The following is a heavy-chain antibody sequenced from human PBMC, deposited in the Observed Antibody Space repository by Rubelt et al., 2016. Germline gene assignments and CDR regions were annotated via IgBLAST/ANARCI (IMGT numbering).Heavy chain of an antibody. CDR1: GGTFSSYA. Sequence: QVQLVQSGAEVKKPGSSVKVSCKASGGTFSSYAISWVRQAPGQGLEWMGRIIPILGIANYAQKFQGRVTITADKSTSTAYMELSSLRSEDTAVYYCARTYYDILTGYYRPKYYYYGMDVWGQGTTVTVSS. J-gene: IGHJ6*02. CDR3: ARTYYDILTGYYRPKYYYYGMDV. CDR2: IIPILGIA. D-gene: IGHD3-9*01. V-gene: IGHV1-69*04.